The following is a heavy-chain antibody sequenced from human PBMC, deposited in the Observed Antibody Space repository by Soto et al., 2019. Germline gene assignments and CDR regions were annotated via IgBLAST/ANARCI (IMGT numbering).Heavy chain of an antibody. D-gene: IGHD6-6*01. J-gene: IGHJ3*02. V-gene: IGHV5-51*01. CDR2: IYPGDSDT. CDR3: ARRLRPYSSSSGAFDI. CDR1: GYSFTSYW. Sequence: GESLKISCKGSGYSFTSYWIDWVRQMPGKGLEWMGIIYPGDSDTRYSPSFQGQVTISADKSISTAYLQWSSLKASDTAMYYCARRLRPYSSSSGAFDIWGQGTMVTVSS.